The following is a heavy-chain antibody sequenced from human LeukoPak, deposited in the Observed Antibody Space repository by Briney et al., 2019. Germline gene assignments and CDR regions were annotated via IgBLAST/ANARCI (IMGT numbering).Heavy chain of an antibody. CDR3: ARMGDILTGLDY. V-gene: IGHV3-53*01. CDR2: IYSGGST. CDR1: GFTVSSNY. D-gene: IGHD3-9*01. Sequence: PGGSLRLSCAASGFTVSSNYMSWVRQAPGKWLEWVSVIYSGGSTYYADSVKGRFTISRDNSKNTLYLQMNSLRAEDTAVYYCARMGDILTGLDYWGQGTLVTVSS. J-gene: IGHJ4*02.